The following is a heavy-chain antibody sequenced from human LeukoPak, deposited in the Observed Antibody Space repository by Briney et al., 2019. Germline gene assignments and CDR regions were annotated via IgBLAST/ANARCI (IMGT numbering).Heavy chain of an antibody. D-gene: IGHD6-19*01. V-gene: IGHV3-74*01. Sequence: PGGSLRLSCAASGFTFSNYWMHWVRQAPGKGLVWVSRINSDGINTSYADSVKGRFIISRDNSKNTLYLQMGSLRAEDMAVYYCARGGYSSGWYVRSHDYWGQGTLVTVSS. CDR3: ARGGYSSGWYVRSHDY. J-gene: IGHJ4*02. CDR2: INSDGINT. CDR1: GFTFSNYW.